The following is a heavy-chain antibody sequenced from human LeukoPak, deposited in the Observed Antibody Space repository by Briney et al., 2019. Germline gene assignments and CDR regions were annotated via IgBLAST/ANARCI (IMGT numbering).Heavy chain of an antibody. J-gene: IGHJ4*02. V-gene: IGHV3-21*01. CDR1: GFTFSSYS. D-gene: IGHD6-13*01. Sequence: GGSLRLSCAASGFTFSSYSMNWVRQAPGKGLEWVSSISSSSSYIYYADLVKGRFTISGDNAKNSLYLQMNSLRAEDTAVYYCARGYSSSWPPDVWGQGTLVTVSS. CDR3: ARGYSSSWPPDV. CDR2: ISSSSSYI.